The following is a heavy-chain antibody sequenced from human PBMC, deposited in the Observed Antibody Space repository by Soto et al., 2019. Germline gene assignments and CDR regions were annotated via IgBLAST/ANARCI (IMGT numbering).Heavy chain of an antibody. CDR3: ARGRGYCSSTSCPYGMDV. CDR1: GGTFSSYA. Sequence: SVKVSCKASGGTFSSYAISWVRQAPGQGLEWMGGIIPIFGTANYAQKFQGRVTITADESTSTAYMELSSLRSEDTAVYYCARGRGYCSSTSCPYGMDVWGQGTTVTVSS. V-gene: IGHV1-69*13. D-gene: IGHD2-2*01. J-gene: IGHJ6*02. CDR2: IIPIFGTA.